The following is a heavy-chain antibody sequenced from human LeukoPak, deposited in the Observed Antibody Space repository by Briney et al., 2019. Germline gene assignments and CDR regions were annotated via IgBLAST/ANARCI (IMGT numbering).Heavy chain of an antibody. CDR3: ARGGYYGSGNDFRFDP. J-gene: IGHJ5*02. V-gene: IGHV4-34*01. Sequence: PSETLSLTCAVYGESFSGYYWSWIRQPPGKGLEWIGEISHSGSTNYNPSLKSRVTISVDTSKNQFSLKLKSVTAADTAVYYCARGGYYGSGNDFRFDPWGQGTLVTVSS. D-gene: IGHD3-10*01. CDR1: GESFSGYY. CDR2: ISHSGST.